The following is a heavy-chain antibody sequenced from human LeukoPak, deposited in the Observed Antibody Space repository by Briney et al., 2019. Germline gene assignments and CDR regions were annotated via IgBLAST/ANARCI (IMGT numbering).Heavy chain of an antibody. J-gene: IGHJ4*02. CDR3: ARDGIQLWTGAFDY. Sequence: PGGSLRLSCAASGFTFSSYSMDWVRQAPGKGLEWVSYIRSSSSTIYYADAVKGRFTISRDNAKNSLSLQMNSLRDEDTAVYYCARDGIQLWTGAFDYWGQGTLVTVSS. CDR2: IRSSSSTI. V-gene: IGHV3-48*02. D-gene: IGHD5-18*01. CDR1: GFTFSSYS.